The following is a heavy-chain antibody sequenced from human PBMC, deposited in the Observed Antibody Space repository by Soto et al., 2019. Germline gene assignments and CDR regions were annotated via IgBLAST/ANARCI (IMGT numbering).Heavy chain of an antibody. Sequence: SETLSLTCSVSGGSINSYWWSWIRQPAGKGLEWIGRVYSTGTTDYNPSLNSRATMSVETSKNQFSLKPTSVTAADTAVYYCARDIGSYAYGEGYWGQGIHVTVS. CDR2: VYSTGTT. D-gene: IGHD3-10*01. CDR3: ARDIGSYAYGEGY. V-gene: IGHV4-4*07. CDR1: GGSINSYW. J-gene: IGHJ4*02.